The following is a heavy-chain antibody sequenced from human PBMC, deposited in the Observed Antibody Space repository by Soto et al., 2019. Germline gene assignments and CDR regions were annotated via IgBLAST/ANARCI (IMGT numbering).Heavy chain of an antibody. D-gene: IGHD3-10*01. J-gene: IGHJ4*02. V-gene: IGHV4-4*07. CDR3: ARDIGSYAYGEGY. CDR2: VYSSGTT. Sequence: SETLSLTGSVSGGSINSYWWSWIRQPAGKGLEWIGRVYSSGTTDYNPSLNSRATLSVETSKNQFSLKLSSVTAADTAVYYCARDIGSYAYGEGYWGQGIQVTVSS. CDR1: GGSINSYW.